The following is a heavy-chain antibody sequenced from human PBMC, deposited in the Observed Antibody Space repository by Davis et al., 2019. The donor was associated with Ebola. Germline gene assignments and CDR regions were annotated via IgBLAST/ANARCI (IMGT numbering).Heavy chain of an antibody. V-gene: IGHV6-1*01. D-gene: IGHD7-27*01. CDR1: GDSVSSSGAA. CDR2: TYYNSKWYN. Sequence: HSQTLSLTCAISGDSVSSSGAAWIWIRQSPSRGLEWLGRTYYNSKWYNDYAVSLKSRITFNPDTSKNQFSLQLESVTPEDTAIYYCARVNWGTGKAFDIWDQGSMVTVSS. CDR3: ARVNWGTGKAFDI. J-gene: IGHJ3*02.